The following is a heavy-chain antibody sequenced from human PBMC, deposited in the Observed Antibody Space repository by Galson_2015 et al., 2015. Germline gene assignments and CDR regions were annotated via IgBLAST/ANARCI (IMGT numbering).Heavy chain of an antibody. Sequence: QSGAEVKKPGQSLKISCKGSGYTFPTYWIGWVRQMPGKGLEWMGIIHPGDSDTRYGPSFQGQVTITADKSISAAYLQWSSLKASDTAMYYCARLRGSSYNDVFDIWGQGTMVTVSS. D-gene: IGHD1-26*01. V-gene: IGHV5-51*01. CDR2: IHPGDSDT. J-gene: IGHJ3*02. CDR3: ARLRGSSYNDVFDI. CDR1: GYTFPTYW.